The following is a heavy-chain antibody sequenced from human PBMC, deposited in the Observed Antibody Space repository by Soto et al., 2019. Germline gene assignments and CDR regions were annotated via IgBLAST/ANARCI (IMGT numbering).Heavy chain of an antibody. V-gene: IGHV1-3*01. Sequence: ASVKVSCKASGYTFTSYAMHWVRQAPGQRLEWMGWINAGNGNTKYSQKFQGRVTITRDTSASTAYMALSSLRSEDTAVSYCGSCIMSTVTTKSYYFYHIDVWGKWTTVTVSS. J-gene: IGHJ6*03. D-gene: IGHD4-4*01. CDR1: GYTFTSYA. CDR3: GSCIMSTVTTKSYYFYHIDV. CDR2: INAGNGNT.